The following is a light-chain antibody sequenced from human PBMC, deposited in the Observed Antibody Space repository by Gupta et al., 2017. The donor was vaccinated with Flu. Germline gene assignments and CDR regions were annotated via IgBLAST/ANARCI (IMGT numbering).Light chain of an antibody. Sequence: DIQMTQSPSTVSASVGDRVTITCRASQNIGSWVAWYQQKPGKAPKVLIHAASTLETGVTSRFSGSGYGTDFTLTISRLQPEDFATYFCRQANSFPITFGGGTKVEIK. CDR1: QNIGSW. V-gene: IGKV1-12*01. J-gene: IGKJ4*01. CDR2: AAS. CDR3: RQANSFPIT.